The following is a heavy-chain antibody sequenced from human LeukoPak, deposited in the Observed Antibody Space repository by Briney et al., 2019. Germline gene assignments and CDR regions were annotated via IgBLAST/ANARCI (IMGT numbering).Heavy chain of an antibody. CDR3: ARGGSRFLEWLLYPYYYGMDV. J-gene: IGHJ6*02. D-gene: IGHD3-3*01. V-gene: IGHV4-31*03. CDR1: GGSISSGGYY. Sequence: SETLSLTCTVSGGSISSGGYYWSWIRQHPGKGLEWIGYIYYSGSTYYNPSLKSRVTISVDTSKNQFSLKLSSVTAADTAVYYCARGGSRFLEWLLYPYYYGMDVWGQGTTVTVSS. CDR2: IYYSGST.